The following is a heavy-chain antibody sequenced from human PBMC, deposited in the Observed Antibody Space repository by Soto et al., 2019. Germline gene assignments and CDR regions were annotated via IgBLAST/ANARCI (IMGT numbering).Heavy chain of an antibody. J-gene: IGHJ6*02. Sequence: QAHLEQSGAELKRPGASVKVSCNAAGYTFSDFDINWLRQASGQGREWMGWMNAKSGDTFFAQRFQGKFNMTWDTSLSTAYMEVGSLTSDDTAIYYCARGNPFNYAGFDVGGQGTTVAVSS. V-gene: IGHV1-8*01. CDR2: MNAKSGDT. D-gene: IGHD3-16*01. CDR1: GYTFSDFD. CDR3: ARGNPFNYAGFDV.